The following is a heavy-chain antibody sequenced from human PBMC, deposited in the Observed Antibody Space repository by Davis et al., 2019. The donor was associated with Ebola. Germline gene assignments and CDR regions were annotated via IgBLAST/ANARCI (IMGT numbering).Heavy chain of an antibody. V-gene: IGHV3-21*06. CDR3: AREHRGGVTGPYYFDS. J-gene: IGHJ4*02. Sequence: GESLKISCAASGFTFSSYSMNWVRQAPGKGPEWVSFISTSDSDIYYADSVKGRFTISRDNAKNSLYLHMNSLRAEDTAVYFCAREHRGGVTGPYYFDSWGRGTLVTVSA. CDR1: GFTFSSYS. CDR2: ISTSDSDI. D-gene: IGHD3-16*01.